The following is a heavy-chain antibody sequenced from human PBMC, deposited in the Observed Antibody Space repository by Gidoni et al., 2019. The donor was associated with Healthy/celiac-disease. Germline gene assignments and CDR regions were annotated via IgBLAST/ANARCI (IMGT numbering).Heavy chain of an antibody. Sequence: QVQLVESGGGVVQPGRSLRLSCAASGFTFSSYGLHWVRQAPGKGLEWVAVIWYDGSNKYYADSVKGRFTISRDNSKNTLYLQMNSLRAEDTAVYYCARGPLTYYYDSSGYYCDYWGQGTLVTVSS. J-gene: IGHJ4*02. CDR1: GFTFSSYG. D-gene: IGHD3-22*01. CDR2: IWYDGSNK. CDR3: ARGPLTYYYDSSGYYCDY. V-gene: IGHV3-33*01.